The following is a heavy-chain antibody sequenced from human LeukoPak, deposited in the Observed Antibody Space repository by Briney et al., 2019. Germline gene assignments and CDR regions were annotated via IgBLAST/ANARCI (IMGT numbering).Heavy chain of an antibody. CDR3: AREGYYYDSSGYYTPFDY. CDR2: IWYDGSNK. Sequence: GGSLRLSCAASGVTFSSYGMHWVRQAPGKGLEWVAVIWYDGSNKYYADSVKGRFTISRDNSKNTLYLQMNSLRAEDTAVYYCAREGYYYDSSGYYTPFDYWGQGTPVTVSS. V-gene: IGHV3-33*01. J-gene: IGHJ4*02. D-gene: IGHD3-22*01. CDR1: GVTFSSYG.